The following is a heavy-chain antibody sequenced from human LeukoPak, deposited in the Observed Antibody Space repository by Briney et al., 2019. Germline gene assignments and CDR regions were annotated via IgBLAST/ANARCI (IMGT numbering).Heavy chain of an antibody. CDR2: INPNSGGT. CDR3: ARHSYSSGWLHFDY. CDR1: GYTFTGYY. J-gene: IGHJ4*02. D-gene: IGHD6-19*01. Sequence: ASVKVSCKASGYTFTGYYMHWVRQAPGQGLEWMGWINPNSGGTNYAQKFQGRVTMTRDTSISTAYMELSRLRSDDTAVYYCARHSYSSGWLHFDYWGQGTLVTVSS. V-gene: IGHV1-2*02.